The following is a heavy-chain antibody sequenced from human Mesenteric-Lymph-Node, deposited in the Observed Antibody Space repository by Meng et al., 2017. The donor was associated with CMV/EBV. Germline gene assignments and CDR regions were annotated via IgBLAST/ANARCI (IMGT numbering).Heavy chain of an antibody. CDR3: ASRMAAAGGAFDF. CDR2: IYYSGST. Sequence: LRFSCTVSGGSISSGDHFWSWIRQPPGKGLEYIGYIYYSGSTYYNPSLKSRVTISVDTSKNQFSLKLSSVTAADTAVYYCASRMAAAGGAFDFWGQGTMVTVSS. J-gene: IGHJ3*01. V-gene: IGHV4-30-4*08. CDR1: GGSISSGDHF. D-gene: IGHD6-13*01.